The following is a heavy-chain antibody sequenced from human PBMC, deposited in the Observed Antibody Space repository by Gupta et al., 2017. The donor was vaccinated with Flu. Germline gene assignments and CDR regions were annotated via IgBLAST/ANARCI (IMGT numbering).Heavy chain of an antibody. Sequence: EVQLVESGGGLVQPGRSLRLSCTASGFTFGDYAMSWFRQAPGKGLEWVGFIRSKAYGGTTEYAASVKGRFTISRDDSKSIAYLQMNSLKTEDTAVYYCTRDREPLIAVAGPYNWFDPWGQGTLVTVSS. CDR1: GFTFGDYA. J-gene: IGHJ5*02. V-gene: IGHV3-49*03. D-gene: IGHD6-19*01. CDR2: IRSKAYGGTT. CDR3: TRDREPLIAVAGPYNWFDP.